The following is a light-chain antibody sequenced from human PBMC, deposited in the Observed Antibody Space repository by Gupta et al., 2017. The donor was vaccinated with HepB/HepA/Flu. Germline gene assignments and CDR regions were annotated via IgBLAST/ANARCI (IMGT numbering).Light chain of an antibody. CDR2: DAS. J-gene: IGKJ2*01. CDR3: QQYDTLPVT. CDR1: HDISNY. Sequence: DMQMTQSPSSLSASVGDRVTITCQASHDISNYLNWYQQKPGKAPKLLIYDASNLETGVPSRFSGSGSGTDFTFTISSLQPEDIATYYCQQYDTLPVTFGQGTKLEIK. V-gene: IGKV1-33*01.